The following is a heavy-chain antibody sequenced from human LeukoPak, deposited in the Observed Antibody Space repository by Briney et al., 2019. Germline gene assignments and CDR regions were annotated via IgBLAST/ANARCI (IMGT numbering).Heavy chain of an antibody. Sequence: PGGSLRLSCAASGFTFSSYAMSWVRQAPGKGLEWVSAISGSGGSTYYADSVKGRFTISRDNSKNTLYLQMNSLRAEDTAVYYCARVGSSWYDHWFDPWGQGTLVTVSS. D-gene: IGHD6-13*01. CDR2: ISGSGGST. V-gene: IGHV3-23*01. CDR3: ARVGSSWYDHWFDP. CDR1: GFTFSSYA. J-gene: IGHJ5*02.